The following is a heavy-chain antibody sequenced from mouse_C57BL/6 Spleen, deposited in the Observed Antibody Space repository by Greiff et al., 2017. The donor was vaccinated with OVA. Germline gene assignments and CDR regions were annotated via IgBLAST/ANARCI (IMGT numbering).Heavy chain of an antibody. Sequence: EVKLMESGPGLVKPSQSLSLTCSVTGYSITSGYYWNWIRQFPGNKLEWMGYISYDGSNNYNPSLKNRISITRDTSKNQFFLKLNSVTTEDTATYYCASERDYDGFAYWGQGTLVTVSA. CDR3: ASERDYDGFAY. CDR2: ISYDGSN. V-gene: IGHV3-6*01. J-gene: IGHJ3*01. CDR1: GYSITSGYY. D-gene: IGHD2-4*01.